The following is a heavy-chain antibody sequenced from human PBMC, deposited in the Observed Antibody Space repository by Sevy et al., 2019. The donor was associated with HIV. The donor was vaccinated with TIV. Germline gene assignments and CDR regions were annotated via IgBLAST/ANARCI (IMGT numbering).Heavy chain of an antibody. J-gene: IGHJ6*02. Sequence: GGSLRLSCAASGFTFSTFSMNWVRQAPGKGLEWVSFISFSSNYIYYADSVKGRFTISRDNAKNSLYLQMYSLRAEDTAGYYCAGGPPNTIFDGMDVWGQGTTVTVSS. D-gene: IGHD3-3*01. CDR1: GFTFSTFS. CDR2: ISFSSNYI. CDR3: AGGPPNTIFDGMDV. V-gene: IGHV3-21*01.